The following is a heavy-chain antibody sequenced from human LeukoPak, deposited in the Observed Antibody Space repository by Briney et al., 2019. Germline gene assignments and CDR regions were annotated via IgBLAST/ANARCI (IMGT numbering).Heavy chain of an antibody. CDR3: ASDREGTTSVY. CDR1: GGTFSSYA. V-gene: IGHV1-69*05. Sequence: ASVKVSCKASGGTFSSYAISWVRQAPGQGLEWMGRIIPIFGTANYAQKFQGRVTITTDESTSTAYMELSSLRSEDTAVYYCASDREGTTSVYWGQGTLVTVSS. D-gene: IGHD1-7*01. CDR2: IIPIFGTA. J-gene: IGHJ4*02.